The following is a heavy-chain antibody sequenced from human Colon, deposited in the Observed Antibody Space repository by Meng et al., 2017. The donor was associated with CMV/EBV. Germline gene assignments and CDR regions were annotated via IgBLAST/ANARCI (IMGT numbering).Heavy chain of an antibody. Sequence: CAVSGYSVSSDNWWGWIRRPPGKGLEWTGYIYYSGDTYYHPSLKSRVTMSIARSTDQFSLRLISVTAEDTAIYYCARKIAGASFFDYWGQGTLVTVSS. CDR2: IYYSGDT. J-gene: IGHJ4*02. D-gene: IGHD6-13*01. CDR1: GYSVSSDNW. CDR3: ARKIAGASFFDY. V-gene: IGHV4-28*01.